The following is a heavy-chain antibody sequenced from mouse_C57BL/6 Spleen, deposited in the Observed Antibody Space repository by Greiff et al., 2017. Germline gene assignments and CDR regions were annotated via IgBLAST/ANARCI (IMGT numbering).Heavy chain of an antibody. CDR3: ARDRDGYAWYFDV. CDR2: ISDGGSYT. J-gene: IGHJ1*03. CDR1: GFTFSSYA. D-gene: IGHD2-2*01. V-gene: IGHV5-4*01. Sequence: DVMLVESGGGLVKPGGSLKLSCAASGFTFSSYAMSWVRQTPEKRLEWVATISDGGSYTYYPDNVKGRFTISRDNAKNNLYLQMSQLKSEDTAMYYCARDRDGYAWYFDVWGTGTTVTVAS.